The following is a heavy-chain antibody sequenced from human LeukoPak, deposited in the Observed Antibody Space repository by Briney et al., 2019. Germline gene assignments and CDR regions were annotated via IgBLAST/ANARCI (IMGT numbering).Heavy chain of an antibody. CDR3: ARDSHFCSGISCDLGWFDP. Sequence: SETLSLTCTVSGGSVSSGLRYWNWIRQPPGKGLEWIGYIYYRGSTDYNPSLKSRVTMSVDTSKNQFSLKLRSVTAADTAVYYCARDSHFCSGISCDLGWFDPWGQGTLVTVSS. J-gene: IGHJ5*02. V-gene: IGHV4-61*01. D-gene: IGHD2-2*01. CDR1: GGSVSSGLRY. CDR2: IYYRGST.